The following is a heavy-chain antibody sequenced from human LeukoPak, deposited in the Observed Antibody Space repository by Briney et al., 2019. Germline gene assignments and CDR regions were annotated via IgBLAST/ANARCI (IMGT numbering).Heavy chain of an antibody. D-gene: IGHD6-6*01. CDR3: ARARAARQADY. CDR1: GGSFSGYY. V-gene: IGHV4-59*01. Sequence: SETLSLTCAVYGGSFSGYYWSWIRQPPGKGLEWIGYIYYSGSTNYNPSLKSRVTISVDTSKNQFSLKLSSVTAADTAVYYCARARAARQADYWGQGTLVTVSS. J-gene: IGHJ4*02. CDR2: IYYSGST.